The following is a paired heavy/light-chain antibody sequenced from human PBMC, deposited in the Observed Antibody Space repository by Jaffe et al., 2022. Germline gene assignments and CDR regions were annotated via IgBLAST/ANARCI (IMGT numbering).Light chain of an antibody. V-gene: IGKV3-20*01. J-gene: IGKJ1*01. CDR1: QSVSSTY. CDR2: GAS. Sequence: ETVLTQSPGTLSLSPGERATLSCRASQSVSSTYLAWYQQKPGQAPRLLIYGASSRAAGTPDRFSGSGSGTDFTLTISRLEPEDFAVYYCHQYGSSPRTFGQGTKVEIK. CDR3: HQYGSSPRT.
Heavy chain of an antibody. V-gene: IGHV1-2*02. D-gene: IGHD6-19*01. Sequence: QVQLVQSGAEVKKPGASVKVSCKGSGYTFTAYYIHWVRQAPGQGLEWMGWINPNSGGTNYAQKFQGRVTMTRDTSISTAYMELRRLISDDTAVYYCASLPGYNSGWSNDYWGQGTLVTVSS. J-gene: IGHJ4*02. CDR3: ASLPGYNSGWSNDY. CDR1: GYTFTAYY. CDR2: INPNSGGT.